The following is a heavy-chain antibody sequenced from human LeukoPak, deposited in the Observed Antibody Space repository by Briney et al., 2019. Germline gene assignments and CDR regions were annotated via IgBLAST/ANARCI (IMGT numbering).Heavy chain of an antibody. CDR2: IWDSGTPI. V-gene: IGHV3-48*01. Sequence: GGSLRLSCAASGFTFSSYSMTWVRQAPGMGLEWISYIWDSGTPIYYADSVKGRFTISRDNANNLVYLQMTSVRAEDTAIYYCARDSWLDVWGQGTMVTVSP. CDR1: GFTFSSYS. CDR3: ARDSWLDV. D-gene: IGHD3-9*01. J-gene: IGHJ3*01.